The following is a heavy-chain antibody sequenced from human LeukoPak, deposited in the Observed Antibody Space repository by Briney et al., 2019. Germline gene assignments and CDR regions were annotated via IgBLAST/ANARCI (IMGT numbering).Heavy chain of an antibody. Sequence: GGSLTLSCAASGFTFSSYPRSWVRQAPGKGLEWVSAINGSGGSTYYADAVKGRFTISKDNSKNTLYLQMNSLRAEDTAVYYCAKECCSSTSCSGPLDYWGQGTLVTVSS. J-gene: IGHJ4*02. V-gene: IGHV3-23*01. CDR2: INGSGGST. CDR3: AKECCSSTSCSGPLDY. D-gene: IGHD2-2*01. CDR1: GFTFSSYP.